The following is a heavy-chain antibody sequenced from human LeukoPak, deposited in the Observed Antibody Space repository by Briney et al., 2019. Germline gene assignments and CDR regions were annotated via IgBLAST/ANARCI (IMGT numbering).Heavy chain of an antibody. Sequence: PGGSLRLSCAASGFTYSDYWMHWVRQVPGKGLEWVSYISSSGSTIYYADSVKGRFTISRDNAKNSLYLQMNSLRAEDTAVYYCAREGGYYRVDEGNYDYWGQGTLVTVSS. V-gene: IGHV3-11*04. D-gene: IGHD3-3*01. CDR3: AREGGYYRVDEGNYDY. CDR1: GFTYSDYW. CDR2: ISSSGSTI. J-gene: IGHJ4*02.